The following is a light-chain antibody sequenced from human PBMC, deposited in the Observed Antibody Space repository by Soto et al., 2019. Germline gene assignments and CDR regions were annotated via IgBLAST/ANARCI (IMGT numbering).Light chain of an antibody. CDR3: QQFNDWPPLT. V-gene: IGKV3-15*01. Sequence: EKVMTQSPATLSVSPGERATLSCRASQSVGSNLAWYQQKPGQAPRLLIHGASTRATGVPARFSGSGSGTDFTLTISSLQSEDFAIYYCQQFNDWPPLTFGGGTKVEIK. CDR2: GAS. CDR1: QSVGSN. J-gene: IGKJ4*01.